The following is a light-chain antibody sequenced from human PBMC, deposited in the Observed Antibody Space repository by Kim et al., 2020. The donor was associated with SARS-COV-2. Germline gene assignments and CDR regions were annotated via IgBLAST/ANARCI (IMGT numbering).Light chain of an antibody. CDR1: QCVRSR. J-gene: IGKJ4*01. Sequence: SPGGRATLSCRASQCVRSRLAWYQPRPGQAPRLLIYDASIRATGVPARFTGSGSGTEFTLTLSSLQSEDFAVYFCQQYYTWSALTFGGGTKVDIK. CDR2: DAS. V-gene: IGKV3D-15*01. CDR3: QQYYTWSALT.